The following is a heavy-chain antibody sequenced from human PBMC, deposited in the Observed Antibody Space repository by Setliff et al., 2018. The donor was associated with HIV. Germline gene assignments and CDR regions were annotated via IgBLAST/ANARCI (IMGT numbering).Heavy chain of an antibody. CDR1: GGSISSYY. J-gene: IGHJ6*03. V-gene: IGHV4-4*07. CDR3: ARVSCSSWYSIPQYYYYSMDV. D-gene: IGHD6-13*01. Sequence: SETLSLTCTVSGGSISSYYWSWIRQPAGKGLEWIGRIYTSGSTNYNPSLKSRVTMSVDTSKNQFSLRLSSMTAADTAVYYCARVSCSSWYSIPQYYYYSMDVWGNGTTVTVSS. CDR2: IYTSGST.